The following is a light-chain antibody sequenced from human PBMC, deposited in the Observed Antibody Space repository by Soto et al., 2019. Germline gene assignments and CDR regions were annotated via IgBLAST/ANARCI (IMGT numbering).Light chain of an antibody. Sequence: EIVMTQSPATLSVSPGERATLSCRASQSVNSNLAWYQQKPGQAPRLLIYGASTRATGIPAKFSGSGSGTEFTLTINSLQSEDFAVYYCQQYNNWPPFTVGPGTKVDIK. CDR2: GAS. V-gene: IGKV3-15*01. CDR1: QSVNSN. CDR3: QQYNNWPPFT. J-gene: IGKJ3*01.